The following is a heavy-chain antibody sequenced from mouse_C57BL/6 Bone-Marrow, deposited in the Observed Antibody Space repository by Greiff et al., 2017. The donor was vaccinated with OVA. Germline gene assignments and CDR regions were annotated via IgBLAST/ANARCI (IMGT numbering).Heavy chain of an antibody. J-gene: IGHJ3*01. CDR3: TTRGGWFAY. CDR2: IDPENGDT. CDR1: GFNIKDDY. Sequence: EVKLMESGAELVRPGASVKLSCTASGFNIKDDYMHWVKQRPEQGLEWIGWIDPENGDTEYASKFQGKATITAATSSNTAYQQLRSLTSEDTAVYYCTTRGGWFAYWGQGTLVTVSA. V-gene: IGHV14-4*01.